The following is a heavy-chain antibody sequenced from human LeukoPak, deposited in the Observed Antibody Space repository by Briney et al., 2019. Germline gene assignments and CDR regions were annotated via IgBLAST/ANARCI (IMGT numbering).Heavy chain of an antibody. Sequence: GGSLRLSCAASGFTFSSYAMNWVRQAPGKGLAWVSGINNSGGSTYYADSVKGRFTISRDNAKNSLYLQMNSLRAEDTAVYYCARDQEQWPQYYFDNWGQGTPGTVSS. J-gene: IGHJ4*02. V-gene: IGHV3-23*01. CDR3: ARDQEQWPQYYFDN. D-gene: IGHD6-19*01. CDR2: INNSGGST. CDR1: GFTFSSYA.